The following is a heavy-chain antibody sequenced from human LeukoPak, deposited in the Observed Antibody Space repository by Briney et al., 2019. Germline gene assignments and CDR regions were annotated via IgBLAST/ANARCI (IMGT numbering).Heavy chain of an antibody. CDR3: ARQGEDTAMVTAFDY. D-gene: IGHD5-18*01. CDR1: GYSFTSYW. CDR2: IYPGDSDT. Sequence: GESLKISCKGSGYSFTSYWIAWGRQMPGKGLEWMGIIYPGDSDTRYSPSFQGQVTISADKSISTAYLQWSSLKASDTAMYYCARQGEDTAMVTAFDYWGQGTLVTVSS. V-gene: IGHV5-51*01. J-gene: IGHJ4*02.